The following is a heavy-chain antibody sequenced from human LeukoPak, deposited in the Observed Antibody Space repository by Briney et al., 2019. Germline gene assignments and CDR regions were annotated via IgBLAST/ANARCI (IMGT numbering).Heavy chain of an antibody. J-gene: IGHJ4*02. D-gene: IGHD2-15*01. CDR1: GFTFSSYE. CDR3: AREPRMVVHFDY. Sequence: QPGGSLRLSCAASGFTFSSYEMNWVRQAPGKGLEGVSYISSSGSTIYYADSVKGRFTISRDNAKNSLYLQMNSLRAEDTAVYYCAREPRMVVHFDYWGQGTLVTVSS. V-gene: IGHV3-48*03. CDR2: ISSSGSTI.